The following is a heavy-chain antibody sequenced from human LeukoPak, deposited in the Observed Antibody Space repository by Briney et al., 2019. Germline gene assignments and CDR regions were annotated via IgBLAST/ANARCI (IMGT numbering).Heavy chain of an antibody. D-gene: IGHD2-21*02. CDR3: ARGPLSYCGGDCYSFDY. J-gene: IGHJ4*02. Sequence: SETLSLTCAVYGGYFSGYYWSWIRQPPGKGLEWIGEINHSGSTNYNPSLKSRVTISVDTSKNQFSLKLSSVTAADTAVYYCARGPLSYCGGDCYSFDYWGQGTLVTVSS. CDR2: INHSGST. CDR1: GGYFSGYY. V-gene: IGHV4-34*01.